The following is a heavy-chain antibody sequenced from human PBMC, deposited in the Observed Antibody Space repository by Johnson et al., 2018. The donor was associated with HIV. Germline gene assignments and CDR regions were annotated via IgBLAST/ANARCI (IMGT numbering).Heavy chain of an antibody. Sequence: QVQLVESGGGVVQPGRSLRLSCAASGFTFSSYGMHWVRQAPGKGLEWVAVIWYDGSKKYYVESVQGRFTISRDNSKNTLYLQMNSLRAEDTAMYYCAKDRFMFLENPVDGFDVWGEGTMVTLSS. CDR2: IWYDGSKK. D-gene: IGHD3-3*01. CDR1: GFTFSSYG. CDR3: AKDRFMFLENPVDGFDV. V-gene: IGHV3-33*06. J-gene: IGHJ3*01.